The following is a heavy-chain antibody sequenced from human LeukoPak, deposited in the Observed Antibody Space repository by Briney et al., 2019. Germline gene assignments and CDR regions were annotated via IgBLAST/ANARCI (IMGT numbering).Heavy chain of an antibody. CDR2: IKSDGST. CDR1: GFSFNTHS. J-gene: IGHJ1*01. CDR3: ARAPSEIGGYYPEYFRH. V-gene: IGHV3-74*01. D-gene: IGHD3-22*01. Sequence: GGPLRLSCAASGFSFNTHSMNWVRQSPGKGLVWVSRIKSDGSTNYADSVKGRFTISRDNAKNTVSLQMNSLRAEDTGVYYCARAPSEIGGYYPEYFRHWGQGTLVTVSS.